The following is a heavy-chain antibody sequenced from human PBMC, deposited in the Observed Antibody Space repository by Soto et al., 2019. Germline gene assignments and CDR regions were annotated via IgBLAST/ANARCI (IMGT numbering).Heavy chain of an antibody. CDR3: TRANWYSEY. CDR2: TYYNGNT. CDR1: GGSISNHY. Sequence: QVQLQESGPGLVKPSETLSLTCTVSGGSISNHYWSWIRQPPGKGLELIGYTYYNGNTNYNPSLKSRVTMSVDTSTNQISLKFSSVTAADTAVYYCTRANWYSEYWGQGTLVTVSS. J-gene: IGHJ4*02. D-gene: IGHD7-27*01. V-gene: IGHV4-59*11.